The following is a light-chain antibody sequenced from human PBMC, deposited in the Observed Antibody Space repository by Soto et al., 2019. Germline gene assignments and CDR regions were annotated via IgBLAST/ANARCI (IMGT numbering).Light chain of an antibody. Sequence: QSALTQPASVSGSPGQSITISCTGTSSDIGGYNFVSWYHQHPGKAPKLMIYEVSNRPSGVSDRFSGSKSGNTASLTIPGLQAEDEADYYCSSFRSGTTLFGTGTKATVL. CDR3: SSFRSGTTL. CDR1: SSDIGGYNF. V-gene: IGLV2-14*01. J-gene: IGLJ1*01. CDR2: EVS.